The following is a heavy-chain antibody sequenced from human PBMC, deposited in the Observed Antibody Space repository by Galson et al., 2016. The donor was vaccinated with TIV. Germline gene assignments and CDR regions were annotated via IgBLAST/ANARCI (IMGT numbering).Heavy chain of an antibody. CDR2: IYPGNSHT. V-gene: IGHV5-51*01. J-gene: IGHJ2*01. Sequence: QSGAEVTKPGESLKISCKGSGYSFTNSYIAWVRHMPGKGLEWMAIIYPGNSHTVYSPSFEGQVTISADKSTSTAYLQWSSLKASDTAMYYCARHDSSAFSNWYFNLWGRGTLVTVSS. CDR3: ARHDSSAFSNWYFNL. CDR1: GYSFTNSY. D-gene: IGHD3-22*01.